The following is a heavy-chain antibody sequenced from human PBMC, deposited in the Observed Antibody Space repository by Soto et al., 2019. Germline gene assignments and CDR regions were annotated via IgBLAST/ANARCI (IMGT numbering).Heavy chain of an antibody. J-gene: IGHJ6*03. CDR3: ARLGDPGGGYYYYYYMDV. D-gene: IGHD4-17*01. Sequence: ASVKVSCKASGYTFTGYAMHWVRQAPGQRLEWMGWINAGNGNTKYSQKFQGRVTITRDTSASTAYMELSSLRSEDTAVYYCARLGDPGGGYYYYYYMDVWGKGTTVTVSS. CDR2: INAGNGNT. V-gene: IGHV1-3*01. CDR1: GYTFTGYA.